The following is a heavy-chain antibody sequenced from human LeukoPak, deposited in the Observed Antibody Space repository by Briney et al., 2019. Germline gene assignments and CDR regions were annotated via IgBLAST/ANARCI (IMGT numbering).Heavy chain of an antibody. CDR3: ARDLAMVRAFDY. V-gene: IGHV3-11*01. CDR1: GFTFSDYY. J-gene: IGHJ4*02. CDR2: ISSSGSTI. Sequence: GGSLRLSCAASGFTFSDYYMSWIRQAPGKGLEWVTYISSSGSTIYYADSVKGRFTISRDNAKNSLYLQMNSLRAEDTAVYYCARDLAMVRAFDYWGQGTLVTVSS. D-gene: IGHD3-10*01.